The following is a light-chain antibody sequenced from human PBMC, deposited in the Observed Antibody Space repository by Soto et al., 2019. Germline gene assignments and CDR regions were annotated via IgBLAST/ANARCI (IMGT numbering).Light chain of an antibody. CDR1: QSISSH. V-gene: IGKV1-39*01. CDR2: AAS. Sequence: DIQMTQSPSSLSASVGDRVTITCRASQSISSHLNWYQQKPGKAPKLLIYAASSLQSGVPSRFSGSGSGTDFTLTISSLQPEDFASYYCQQSYIAPSTFGPGTKVDIK. CDR3: QQSYIAPST. J-gene: IGKJ3*01.